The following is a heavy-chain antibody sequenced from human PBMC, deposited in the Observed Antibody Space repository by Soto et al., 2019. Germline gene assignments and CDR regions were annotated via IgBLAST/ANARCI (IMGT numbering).Heavy chain of an antibody. J-gene: IGHJ4*02. V-gene: IGHV3-23*01. CDR2: ISGSGGST. Sequence: EVQLLESGGGLVQPGGSLRLSCAASGFTFSSYAMSWVRQAPGKGLEWVSAISGSGGSTYYADSVKGRFTISRDNSKNTLYLQINSLRAEDTAVYYCAKDQDSNFLRYFDWLLSAPDFWGQGTLVTVSS. D-gene: IGHD3-9*01. CDR1: GFTFSSYA. CDR3: AKDQDSNFLRYFDWLLSAPDF.